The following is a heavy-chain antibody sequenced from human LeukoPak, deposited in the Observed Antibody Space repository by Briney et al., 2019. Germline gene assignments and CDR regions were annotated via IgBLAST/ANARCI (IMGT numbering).Heavy chain of an antibody. J-gene: IGHJ3*02. D-gene: IGHD3-16*01. Sequence: GGSLRLSCAASGFTFSSYEMNWVRQAPGKGLEWVSYISSSGSTIYYADSVKGRFTISRDNAKNSLYLQMNSLRAEDTAVYYCARDPWGKDAFDIWGQGTMVTVSS. CDR3: ARDPWGKDAFDI. CDR2: ISSSGSTI. V-gene: IGHV3-48*03. CDR1: GFTFSSYE.